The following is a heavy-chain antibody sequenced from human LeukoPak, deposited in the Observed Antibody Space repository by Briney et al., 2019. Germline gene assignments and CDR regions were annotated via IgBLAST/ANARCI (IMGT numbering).Heavy chain of an antibody. J-gene: IGHJ4*02. CDR2: IYSGGST. D-gene: IGHD3-22*01. CDR3: AKDFRPIYYYDSSGYYLAY. V-gene: IGHV3-53*05. CDR1: GFTVSSNY. Sequence: GGSLRLSCAASGFTVSSNYMSWVRQAPGKGLEWVSVIYSGGSTYYADSVKGRFTISRDNSKNTLYLQMNSLRAEDTAVYYCAKDFRPIYYYDSSGYYLAYWGQGTLVTVSS.